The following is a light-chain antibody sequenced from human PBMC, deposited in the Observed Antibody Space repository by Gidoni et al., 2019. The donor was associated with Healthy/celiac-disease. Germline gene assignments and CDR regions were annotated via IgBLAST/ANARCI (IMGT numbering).Light chain of an antibody. Sequence: DIQFTPSPSFLSASVGDRVTITCRASQGTSSYLAWYQQKPGKAPKLLIDAASTLQSGVPSRFSGSGSGSEITLTISSLQAEDFATDYCQQHNSYPRTFXQXTKLEIK. J-gene: IGKJ2*01. CDR1: QGTSSY. V-gene: IGKV1-9*01. CDR3: QQHNSYPRT. CDR2: AAS.